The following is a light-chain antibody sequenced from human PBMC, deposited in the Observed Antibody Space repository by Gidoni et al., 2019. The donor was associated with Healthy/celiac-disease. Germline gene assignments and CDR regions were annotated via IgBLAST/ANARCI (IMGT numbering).Light chain of an antibody. J-gene: IGLJ2*01. CDR3: SSYTVSSPVV. CDR1: SSDVGGYNY. CDR2: DVS. Sequence: QSALTQPASVSGSPGQSITISCTGTSSDVGGYNYVAGNQQHPGKAPKRMIYDVSNRPAGVSNRFSGSTSGNPASLTISGLQAEDEADYYCSSYTVSSPVVFGGGTKLPVL. V-gene: IGLV2-14*01.